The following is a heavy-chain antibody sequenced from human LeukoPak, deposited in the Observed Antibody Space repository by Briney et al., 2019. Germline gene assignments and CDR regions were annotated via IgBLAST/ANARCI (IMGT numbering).Heavy chain of an antibody. V-gene: IGHV3-23*01. D-gene: IGHD6-19*01. CDR1: GFTFSSNV. CDR2: IPASGGST. J-gene: IGHJ4*02. Sequence: GGSLRLSCAASGFTFSSNVMIWVRQTPEKGLEWVSSIPASGGSTYYADSVKGWFTISRYNSKNSLYLQMNSLRAEDTAVYYCAKESSGGWYFDYWGQGTLVTVSS. CDR3: AKESSGGWYFDY.